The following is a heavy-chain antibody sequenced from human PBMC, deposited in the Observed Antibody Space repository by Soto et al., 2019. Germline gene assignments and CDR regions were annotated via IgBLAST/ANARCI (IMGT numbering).Heavy chain of an antibody. D-gene: IGHD3-3*01. V-gene: IGHV4-59*01. J-gene: IGHJ4*02. CDR1: GGSISSYY. CDR2: IYYSGST. Sequence: SETLSLTCTVSGGSISSYYWSWIRQPPGKGLEWIGYIYYSGSTNYNPSLKSRVTISVDTSKNQFSLKLSSVTAADTAVYYCARGRSDDFWSGSKYSQYYFDYWGQGTLVTVSS. CDR3: ARGRSDDFWSGSKYSQYYFDY.